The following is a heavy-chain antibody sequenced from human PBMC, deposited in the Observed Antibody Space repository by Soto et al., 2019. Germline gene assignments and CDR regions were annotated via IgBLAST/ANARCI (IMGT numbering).Heavy chain of an antibody. CDR3: TRQKNTNYYSGMDV. CDR1: GDSVSSNSAA. D-gene: IGHD1-1*01. CDR2: TYYRSKWYN. Sequence: PSQTLSLTCAISGDSVSSNSAAWHWIRQSPSRGLEWLGRTYYRSKWYNDYALSVKSRITINPDTSKNQFSLQLTSVTPEDTAMYYCTRQKNTNYYSGMDVWGQGTTVTSP. J-gene: IGHJ6*02. V-gene: IGHV6-1*01.